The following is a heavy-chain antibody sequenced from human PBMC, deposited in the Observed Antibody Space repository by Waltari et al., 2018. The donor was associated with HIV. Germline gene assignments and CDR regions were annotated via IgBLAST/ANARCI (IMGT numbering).Heavy chain of an antibody. J-gene: IGHJ4*02. CDR3: AKDFDTSGLPYVVIDS. CDR2: ISGSGSHT. Sequence: EVQLVQSGGGLVQPGGSLRLSCDASGVTFRSNAMSWVRQAPGKGLEWVSTISGSGSHTYNADSAKGRFTISRDNAENKLFLQMSRLRVEDSALYYCAKDFDTSGLPYVVIDSWGQGTLVTVSS. CDR1: GVTFRSNA. V-gene: IGHV3-23*04. D-gene: IGHD5-12*01.